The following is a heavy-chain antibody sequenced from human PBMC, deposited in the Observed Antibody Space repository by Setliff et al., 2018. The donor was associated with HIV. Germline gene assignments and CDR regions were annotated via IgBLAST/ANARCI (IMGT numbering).Heavy chain of an antibody. CDR3: ARGYYNFWSGSKSYYFDY. V-gene: IGHV4-59*01. J-gene: IGHJ4*02. D-gene: IGHD3-3*01. CDR2: IYYSGST. Sequence: SETLSLTCTVSGGSISSYYWSWIRQPPGKGLEWIGYIYYSGSTNYNPPLKSRVTISVDTSKNQFSLKLSSVTAADTAVYYCARGYYNFWSGSKSYYFDYWGQGTLVTVSS. CDR1: GGSISSYY.